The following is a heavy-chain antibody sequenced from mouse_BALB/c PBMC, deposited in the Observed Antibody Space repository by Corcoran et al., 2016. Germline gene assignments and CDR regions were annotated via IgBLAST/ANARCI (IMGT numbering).Heavy chain of an antibody. J-gene: IGHJ2*01. D-gene: IGHD1-1*01. Sequence: DVQLQESGPGLVKPSQSLSLTCSVTGYSITRGYYWNWIRQFPGNKLEWMGYISYDGSNNYNPSLKNRISITRDTSKNQFFLKLNSVTTEDTATYYCARDYYGSSYFDYWGQGTTLTVSS. CDR2: ISYDGSN. CDR1: GYSITRGYY. CDR3: ARDYYGSSYFDY. V-gene: IGHV3-6*02.